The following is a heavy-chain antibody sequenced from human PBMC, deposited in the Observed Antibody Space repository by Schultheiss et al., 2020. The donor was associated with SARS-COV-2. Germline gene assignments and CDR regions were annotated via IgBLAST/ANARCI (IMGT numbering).Heavy chain of an antibody. Sequence: GESLKISCAASGFSFSTYGMHWVRQAPGKGLEWVAIISFDGSVKYYADSVKGRFTISRDNSKNTLYLQMNSLRVEDTAVYYCVKTADDAFDVWGQGTMVTVSS. CDR2: ISFDGSVK. V-gene: IGHV3-30*18. J-gene: IGHJ3*01. CDR3: VKTADDAFDV. CDR1: GFSFSTYG.